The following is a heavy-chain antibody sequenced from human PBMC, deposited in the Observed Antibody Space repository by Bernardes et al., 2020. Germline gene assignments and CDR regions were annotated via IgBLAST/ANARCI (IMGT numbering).Heavy chain of an antibody. V-gene: IGHV4-61*01. D-gene: IGHD3-9*01. CDR3: ARDRSELRYFDWLQKGYFDL. Sequence: SETLSLTCTVSGGSVSSGSYYWSWIRQPPGKGLEWSGYIYYSGSTNYNPSLKSRVTISVDTSKNQFSLKLSSVTAADTAVYYCARDRSELRYFDWLQKGYFDLWSRGTLVTVSS. J-gene: IGHJ2*01. CDR2: IYYSGST. CDR1: GGSVSSGSYY.